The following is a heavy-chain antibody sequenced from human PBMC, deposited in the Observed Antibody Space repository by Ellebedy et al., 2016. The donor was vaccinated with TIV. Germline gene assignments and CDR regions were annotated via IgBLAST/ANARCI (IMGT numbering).Heavy chain of an antibody. CDR2: IYPGDSDT. Sequence: ASVKVSCKGSGYSFTSYWIGWVRQMPGKGLEWMGIIYPGDSDTRYSPSFQGQVTISADKSISTAYLQWSSLKASDTAMYYCARRRAHYYEDAFDIWGQGTMVTVSS. CDR3: ARRRAHYYEDAFDI. J-gene: IGHJ3*02. V-gene: IGHV5-51*01. CDR1: GYSFTSYW. D-gene: IGHD3-22*01.